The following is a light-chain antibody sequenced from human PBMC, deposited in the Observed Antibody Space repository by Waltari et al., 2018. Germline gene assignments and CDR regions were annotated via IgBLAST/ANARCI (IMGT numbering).Light chain of an antibody. CDR2: WAS. Sequence: DIAMTQSPDSLSVSLGERDTIICESRLSVLFTSNNRNYLAWYQQKPGQPPRLLFYWASTRETGVPDRFSGSGSGTNFTLTISSLRAEDVATYYCQQYYSSPYSFGQGTKVEIK. V-gene: IGKV4-1*01. J-gene: IGKJ2*03. CDR3: QQYYSSPYS. CDR1: LSVLFTSNNRNY.